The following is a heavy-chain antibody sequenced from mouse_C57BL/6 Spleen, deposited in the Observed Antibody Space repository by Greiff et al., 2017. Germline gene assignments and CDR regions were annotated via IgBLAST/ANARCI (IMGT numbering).Heavy chain of an antibody. D-gene: IGHD1-1*01. Sequence: VQLQQPGAELVMPGASVKLSCKASGYTFTSYWMHWVKQRPGQGLEWIGEIDPSDSYTNYNQKFKGKSTLTVDQSSSTAYMQLSSLTSEDSAVYYCARPPFYGSSYDYWGQGTTLTVSS. CDR3: ARPPFYGSSYDY. CDR2: IDPSDSYT. J-gene: IGHJ2*01. CDR1: GYTFTSYW. V-gene: IGHV1-69*01.